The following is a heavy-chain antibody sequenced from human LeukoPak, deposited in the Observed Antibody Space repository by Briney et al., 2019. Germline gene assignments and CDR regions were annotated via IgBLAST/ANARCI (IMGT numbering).Heavy chain of an antibody. D-gene: IGHD6-6*01. CDR1: GFTFSSYA. J-gene: IGHJ3*02. V-gene: IGHV3-23*01. CDR3: AKDHGWYSSSASAFDI. CDR2: ISGSGGST. Sequence: PGGSLRLSCAASGFTFSSYAMSWVRQAPGKGLEWVSAISGSGGSTYYADSVKGRFTISRDNSKNTLYLQVNSLRAEDTAVYYCAKDHGWYSSSASAFDIWGQGTMVTVSS.